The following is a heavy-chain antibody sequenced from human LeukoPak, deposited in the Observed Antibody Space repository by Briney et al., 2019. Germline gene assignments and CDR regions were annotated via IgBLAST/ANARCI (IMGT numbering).Heavy chain of an antibody. CDR3: ARRAGAYSHPYDY. CDR2: IYSDNT. CDR1: GFTVSSNE. V-gene: IGHV3-53*01. J-gene: IGHJ4*02. D-gene: IGHD4/OR15-4a*01. Sequence: PGGSLRLSCAASGFTVSSNERSWVRQAPGKGLEWVSFIYSDNTHYSDSVKGRFTISRDNSKNTLYLQMNGLRAGDTAVYYCARRAGAYSHPYDYWGQGTLVTVSS.